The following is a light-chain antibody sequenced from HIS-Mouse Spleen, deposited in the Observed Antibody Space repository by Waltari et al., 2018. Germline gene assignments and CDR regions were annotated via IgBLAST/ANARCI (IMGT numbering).Light chain of an antibody. J-gene: IGLJ1*01. CDR1: SRDVGGYNY. Sequence: QSALTQPASVSGSPGQSITISCTGTSRDVGGYNYVSWYQQNPGKAPKLMIYDVSNRPSGVSNRFSGSKSGNTASLTISGLQAEDEADYYCSSYTSSSTLVFGTGTKVTVL. CDR3: SSYTSSSTLV. CDR2: DVS. V-gene: IGLV2-14*03.